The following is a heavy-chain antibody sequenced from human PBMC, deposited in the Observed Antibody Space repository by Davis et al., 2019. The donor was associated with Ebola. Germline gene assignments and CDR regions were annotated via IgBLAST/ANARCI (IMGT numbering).Heavy chain of an antibody. D-gene: IGHD3-16*01. CDR1: GFTFSSYN. CDR3: ARDRPLDFFFGDYYGMDV. CDR2: ISSSSSYI. J-gene: IGHJ6*02. V-gene: IGHV3-21*01. Sequence: GGSLRLSCAASGFTFSSYNMNWVRQAPGKGLEWVSSISSSSSYIYYADSVKGRFTISRDNAKNSLYLQMNSLRAEDTAVYYCARDRPLDFFFGDYYGMDVWGQGTTVTVSS.